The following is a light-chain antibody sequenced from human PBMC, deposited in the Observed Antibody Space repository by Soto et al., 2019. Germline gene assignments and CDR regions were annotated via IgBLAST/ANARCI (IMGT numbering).Light chain of an antibody. Sequence: EVVMTQSPGTLSVSPGERATLSCRASQNIRSNLAWYQQKPGQAPRLLIYETSIRAPGIPARFSGSGSGTEFTLTISSLEPEDFAVYYCQQRSDWPWTFGQGTKVAIK. J-gene: IGKJ1*01. V-gene: IGKV3-11*01. CDR2: ETS. CDR1: QNIRSN. CDR3: QQRSDWPWT.